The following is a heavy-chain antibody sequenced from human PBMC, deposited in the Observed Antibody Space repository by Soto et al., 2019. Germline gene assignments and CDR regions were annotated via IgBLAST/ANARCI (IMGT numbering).Heavy chain of an antibody. D-gene: IGHD3-22*01. Sequence: QVQLVQSGAEVKKPGSSVRVSCKASGATFSSYHISWVRQAPGQGLEWMGGIRPIYGTTNYAQKFQGRVTITADESTGTAYMELSSLRSEDTAVYYCTRGAPYDTSGYPFDYWGQGTLVTVSS. CDR3: TRGAPYDTSGYPFDY. CDR2: IRPIYGTT. CDR1: GATFSSYH. V-gene: IGHV1-69*01. J-gene: IGHJ4*02.